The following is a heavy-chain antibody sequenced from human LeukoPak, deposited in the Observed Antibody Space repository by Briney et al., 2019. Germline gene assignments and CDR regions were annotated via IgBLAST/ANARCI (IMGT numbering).Heavy chain of an antibody. CDR1: GYTFTSYY. D-gene: IGHD2-2*01. V-gene: IGHV1-2*02. CDR3: ARARHRQGPAAIRVGRGWFDP. J-gene: IGHJ5*02. Sequence: ASVKVSCKASGYTFTSYYMHWVRQAPGQGLEWMGWINPNSGGTNYAQKFQGRVTMTRDTSISTAYMELSRLRSDDTAVYYCARARHRQGPAAIRVGRGWFDPWGQGTLVTVSS. CDR2: INPNSGGT.